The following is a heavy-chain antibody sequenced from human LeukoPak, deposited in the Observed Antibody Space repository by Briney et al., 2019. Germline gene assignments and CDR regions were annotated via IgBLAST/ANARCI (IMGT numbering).Heavy chain of an antibody. V-gene: IGHV3-23*01. D-gene: IGHD1-26*01. Sequence: GGSLRLSCAASGFTFSDYAMNWVRQAPGKGLEWVSTISGSGGSTYYAGSVKGRFTISRDNSKNTLYLQMNSLRAEDTAVYYCARVVGAGYYGMDVWGQGTTVTVSS. J-gene: IGHJ6*02. CDR1: GFTFSDYA. CDR2: ISGSGGST. CDR3: ARVVGAGYYGMDV.